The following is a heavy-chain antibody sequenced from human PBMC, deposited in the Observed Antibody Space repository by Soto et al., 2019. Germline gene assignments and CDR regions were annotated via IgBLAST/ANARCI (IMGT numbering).Heavy chain of an antibody. CDR1: GFTVSSYA. V-gene: IGHV3-23*01. D-gene: IGHD3-16*01. J-gene: IGHJ6*03. CDR3: AKALRFTFTTGYYMDV. CDR2: ISGSGST. Sequence: EVQLLESGGGLVQPGGSLRLSCAASGFTVSSYAMSWVRQAPGKGLEWVSVISGSGSTYSADSVKGRFTISRDSSKHTVYLPMNSLRAEDTAVYYCAKALRFTFTTGYYMDVWGRGTTVTVSS.